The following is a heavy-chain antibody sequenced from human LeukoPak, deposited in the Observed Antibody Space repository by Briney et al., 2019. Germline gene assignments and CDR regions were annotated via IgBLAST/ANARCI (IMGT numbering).Heavy chain of an antibody. CDR3: ARLAKHEWLAYFDY. CDR2: IYTSGST. CDR1: GVSISSYY. D-gene: IGHD3-3*01. Sequence: KPSETLSLTCTVSGVSISSYYWSWIRQPPGKGLEWIGYIYTSGSTNYNPSLKSRVTISVDTSKNQFSLKLSSVTAADTAVYYCARLAKHEWLAYFDYWGQGTLVTVSS. J-gene: IGHJ4*02. V-gene: IGHV4-4*09.